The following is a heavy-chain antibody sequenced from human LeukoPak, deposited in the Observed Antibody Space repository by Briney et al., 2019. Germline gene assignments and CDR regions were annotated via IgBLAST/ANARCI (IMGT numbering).Heavy chain of an antibody. D-gene: IGHD3-22*01. J-gene: IGHJ4*02. V-gene: IGHV1-69*13. CDR2: IIPIFGTA. CDR3: ARSFPYYYDSNYFDY. CDR1: GGTFSSYA. Sequence: SVTVSCKASGGTFSSYAISWVRQAPGQGLEWMGGIIPIFGTANYAQKFQGRVTITADESTSTAYMELSSLRSEDTAVYYCARSFPYYYDSNYFDYWGQGTLVTVSS.